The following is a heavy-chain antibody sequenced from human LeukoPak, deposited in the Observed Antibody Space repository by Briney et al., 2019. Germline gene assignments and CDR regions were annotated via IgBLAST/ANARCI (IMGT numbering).Heavy chain of an antibody. D-gene: IGHD3-22*01. Sequence: PGGSLRLSCAASGFTLRSYTMNWVRQAPGKGLEWVSGINWNSGSIGYADSVKGRFTISRDNAKNSLYLQMNSLTPEDTALYYCAKDKLGYYDSSGYYDYWGQGTLVTVSS. J-gene: IGHJ4*02. V-gene: IGHV3-9*01. CDR2: INWNSGSI. CDR1: GFTLRSYT. CDR3: AKDKLGYYDSSGYYDY.